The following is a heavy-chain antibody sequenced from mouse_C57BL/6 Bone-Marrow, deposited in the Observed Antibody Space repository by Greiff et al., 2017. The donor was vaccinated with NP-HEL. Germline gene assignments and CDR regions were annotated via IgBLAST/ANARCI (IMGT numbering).Heavy chain of an antibody. D-gene: IGHD2-1*01. Sequence: QVQLQQPGAELVMPGASVKLSCKASGYTFTSYWMHWVKQRPGQGLEWIGEIDPSDSYTNYNQKFKGKSTLTVDKSSSTAYMQLSSLTSEDSAVYHCAQGNGYWYFDVWGTGTTVTVSS. J-gene: IGHJ1*03. CDR2: IDPSDSYT. CDR1: GYTFTSYW. V-gene: IGHV1-69*01. CDR3: AQGNGYWYFDV.